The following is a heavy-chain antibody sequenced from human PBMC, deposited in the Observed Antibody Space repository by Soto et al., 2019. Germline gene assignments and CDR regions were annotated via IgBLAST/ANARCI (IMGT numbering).Heavy chain of an antibody. D-gene: IGHD4-17*01. CDR1: GGSISSGGYY. J-gene: IGHJ4*02. CDR2: IYYSGST. Sequence: SETLSLTCTVSGGSISSGGYYWSWIRQHPGKGLEWIGYIYYSGSTYYNPSLKSRVTISVDTSKNQFSLKLSSVTAADTAVYYCARDADYGDTNREFYFDYWGQGTLVTVS. CDR3: ARDADYGDTNREFYFDY. V-gene: IGHV4-31*03.